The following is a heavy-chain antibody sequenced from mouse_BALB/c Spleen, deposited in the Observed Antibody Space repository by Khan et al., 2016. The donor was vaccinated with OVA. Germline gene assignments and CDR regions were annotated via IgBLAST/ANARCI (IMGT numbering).Heavy chain of an antibody. CDR3: TRSERGCIAF. J-gene: IGHJ3*01. CDR2: IYPGNGNT. Sequence: QVQLKQSGAELARPGASVKLSCKASGYTFTDYYINWVKQRPGQGLEWIGDIYPGNGNTYYNENFQGKATLTADTSSSTAFMHLSSLTSEATAVYFCTRSERGCIAFWGQGTMVTVSA. CDR1: GYTFTDYY. V-gene: IGHV1-77*01.